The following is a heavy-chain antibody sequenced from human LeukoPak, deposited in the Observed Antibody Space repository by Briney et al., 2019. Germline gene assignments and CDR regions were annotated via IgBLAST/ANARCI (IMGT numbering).Heavy chain of an antibody. Sequence: SETLSLTCTVSGGSISTYYWSWIRQPPGKGLEWIGYFFYSGSTNYNPSLKSRVTISIDTSKNQFSLNLTSVTAADTAVYYCARVSGYNSYRGPGAQVFDYWGQGTLVTVSS. CDR2: FFYSGST. CDR3: ARVSGYNSYRGPGAQVFDY. V-gene: IGHV4-59*01. J-gene: IGHJ4*02. CDR1: GGSISTYY. D-gene: IGHD5-12*01.